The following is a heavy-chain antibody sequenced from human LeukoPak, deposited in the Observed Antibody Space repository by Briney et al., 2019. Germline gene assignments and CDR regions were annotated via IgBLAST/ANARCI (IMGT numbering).Heavy chain of an antibody. CDR2: INPNSGGT. CDR1: GYTFTGYY. D-gene: IGHD6-13*01. V-gene: IGHV1-2*06. J-gene: IGHJ6*02. CDR3: ARDFLAAAGPLGGMDV. Sequence: ASVKVSCKASGYTFTGYYMHWVRQAAGQGLEWMGRINPNSGGTNYAQKFQGRVTMTRDTSISTAYMELSRLRSDDTAVYYCARDFLAAAGPLGGMDVWGQGTTVTVSS.